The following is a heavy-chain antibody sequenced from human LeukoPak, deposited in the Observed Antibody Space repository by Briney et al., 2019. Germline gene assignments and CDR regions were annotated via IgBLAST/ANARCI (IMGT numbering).Heavy chain of an antibody. CDR1: GYTLTELS. V-gene: IGHV1-46*01. J-gene: IGHJ4*02. Sequence: ASVKVSCKVSGYTLTELSMHWVRQAPGQGLEWMGIINPSGGSTSYAQKFQGRVTMTRDTSTSTVYMELSSLRSEDTAVYYCARGYGDYDFDYWGQGTLVTVSS. CDR2: INPSGGST. CDR3: ARGYGDYDFDY. D-gene: IGHD4-17*01.